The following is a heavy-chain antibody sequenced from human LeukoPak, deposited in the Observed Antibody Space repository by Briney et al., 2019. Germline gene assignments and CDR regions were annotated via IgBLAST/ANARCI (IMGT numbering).Heavy chain of an antibody. Sequence: GGTLRLSCAASGFTFTNYWMTWVRQAPGKGLEWAANINKDGSEKQYVDSVKGRFTISRDNPKNSVYLQMSSLRVEDSAVYYCARDPVQDFDFWGQGIMVTVSS. V-gene: IGHV3-7*01. CDR1: GFTFTNYW. CDR2: INKDGSEK. CDR3: ARDPVQDFDF. J-gene: IGHJ4*02.